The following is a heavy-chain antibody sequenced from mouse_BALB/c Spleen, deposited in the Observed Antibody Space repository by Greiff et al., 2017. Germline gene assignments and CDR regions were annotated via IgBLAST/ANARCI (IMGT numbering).Heavy chain of an antibody. J-gene: IGHJ2*01. V-gene: IGHV5-12-1*01. CDR1: GFAFSSYD. Sequence: DVMLVESGGGLVKPGGSLKLSCAASGFAFSSYDMSWVRQTPEKRLEWVAYISSGGGSTYYPDTVKGRFTISRDNARNILYLQMSSLRSEDTAMYYCARGRGDYFDYWGQGTTLTVSS. CDR3: ARGRGDYFDY. CDR2: ISSGGGST.